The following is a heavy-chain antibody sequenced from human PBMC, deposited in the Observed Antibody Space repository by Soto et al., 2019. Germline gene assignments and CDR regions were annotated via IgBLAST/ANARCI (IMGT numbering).Heavy chain of an antibody. D-gene: IGHD3-10*01. Sequence: QVQLVESGGGVVQPGRSLRLSCAASGFTFSSYAMHWVRQAPGKGLEWVAVISYDGSNKYYADSVKGRFTISRDNSKNTLYLQMTSLRAEDTAVYYCARDREPRYYGSGIRDDAFDIWGQGTMVTVSS. CDR1: GFTFSSYA. CDR2: ISYDGSNK. CDR3: ARDREPRYYGSGIRDDAFDI. J-gene: IGHJ3*02. V-gene: IGHV3-30-3*01.